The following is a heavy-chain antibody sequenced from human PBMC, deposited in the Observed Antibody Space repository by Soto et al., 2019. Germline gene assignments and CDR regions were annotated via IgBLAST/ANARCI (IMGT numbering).Heavy chain of an antibody. J-gene: IGHJ6*03. CDR1: GFTFSRAW. D-gene: IGHD3-22*01. CDR3: IIHRFTVGRSAVVPYYYMAV. Sequence: EVQLVESGGGLVKPGGSLRLSCAPSGFTFSRAWMSWVRQAPGKGLEWLGRIKSTTDGGTIDYAAPVKGRFTISRDDSQNTLYLQMNSMTVEDTAVYYCIIHRFTVGRSAVVPYYYMAVWGKGPTVTVSS. V-gene: IGHV3-15*01. CDR2: IKSTTDGGTI.